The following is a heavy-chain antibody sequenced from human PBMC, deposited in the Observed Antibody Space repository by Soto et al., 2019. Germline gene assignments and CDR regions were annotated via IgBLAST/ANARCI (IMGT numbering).Heavy chain of an antibody. CDR2: IDPSDSYT. D-gene: IGHD2-15*01. Sequence: GESLKISCKGSGYSFTSYWISWVRQMPGKGLEWMGRIDPSDSYTNYSPSFQGHVTISADKSISTAYLQWSSLKASDTAMYYCAGSGSFNNVAFDIGGQGKMVPVSS. CDR3: AGSGSFNNVAFDI. J-gene: IGHJ3*02. CDR1: GYSFTSYW. V-gene: IGHV5-10-1*01.